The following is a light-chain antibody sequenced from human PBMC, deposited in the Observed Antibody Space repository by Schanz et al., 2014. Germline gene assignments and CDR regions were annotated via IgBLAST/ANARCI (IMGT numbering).Light chain of an antibody. CDR2: EVS. Sequence: QSVLTQPPSASGSPGQSVTISCTGTSSDVGGYNYVSWYQQHPGKAPKLMIYEVSKRPSGVPDRFSGSKSGNTASLTISGLQAADEADYYCSSYTSSNTLEVFGTGTKLTVL. V-gene: IGLV2-8*01. CDR3: SSYTSSNTLEV. CDR1: SSDVGGYNY. J-gene: IGLJ1*01.